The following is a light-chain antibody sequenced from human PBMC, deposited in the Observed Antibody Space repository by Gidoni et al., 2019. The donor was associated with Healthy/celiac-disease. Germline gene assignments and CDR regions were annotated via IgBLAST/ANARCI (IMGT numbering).Light chain of an antibody. Sequence: SYVLTQPPSVSVAPGKTARSTCGGNNIGSKSVHWYQQKPGQAPVLVVYDDSSRPSGIPERFSGSTTGNTATLTISRVEAVDEDDYYCQVWDSSSDHVVFGSGTKLTVL. V-gene: IGLV3-21*03. CDR2: DDS. J-gene: IGLJ2*01. CDR3: QVWDSSSDHVV. CDR1: NIGSKS.